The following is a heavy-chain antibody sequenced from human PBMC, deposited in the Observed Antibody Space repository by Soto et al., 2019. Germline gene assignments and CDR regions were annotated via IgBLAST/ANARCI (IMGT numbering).Heavy chain of an antibody. V-gene: IGHV3-21*04. Sequence: GRSLRLSCAASGFLFNSYGMNWVRLSPGRGLEWISSISSTGSNIYYADSVKGRFTISRDNSKNTLYLQMNSLRAEDTAVYYCARKLYHKQMPRFDPWGQGTLVTLSS. J-gene: IGHJ5*02. CDR1: GFLFNSYG. CDR3: ARKLYHKQMPRFDP. CDR2: ISSTGSNI. D-gene: IGHD2-2*01.